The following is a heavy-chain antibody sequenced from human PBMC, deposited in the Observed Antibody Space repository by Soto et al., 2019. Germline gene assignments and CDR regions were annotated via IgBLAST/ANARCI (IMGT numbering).Heavy chain of an antibody. Sequence: PSETLSLTCAVSGDSISSDKWWSWVRQPPGKGLEWIGYIYHSGSTYYNPSLKSRVTISVDRSKNQFSLKLSSVTAADTAMYYCARPKQPYFGRDSYYVLGYWYFDLWGRGTLVTVSS. D-gene: IGHD2-21*02. CDR1: GDSISSDKW. CDR3: ARPKQPYFGRDSYYVLGYWYFDL. CDR2: IYHSGST. J-gene: IGHJ2*01. V-gene: IGHV4-4*02.